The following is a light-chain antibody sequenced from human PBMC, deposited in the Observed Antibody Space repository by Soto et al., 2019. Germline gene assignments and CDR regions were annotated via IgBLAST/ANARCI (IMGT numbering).Light chain of an antibody. CDR1: SSDVGGYNY. V-gene: IGLV2-14*01. Sequence: QSSLTQPASVSGSSGQSITISCTGTSSDVGGYNYVSWYQQHPGKASKLMIYDVSNRPSGVSNRFSGSKSGNTASLTISGLQAEDEADYYCSSYTSSSTLVFGTGTKVTVL. CDR3: SSYTSSSTLV. CDR2: DVS. J-gene: IGLJ1*01.